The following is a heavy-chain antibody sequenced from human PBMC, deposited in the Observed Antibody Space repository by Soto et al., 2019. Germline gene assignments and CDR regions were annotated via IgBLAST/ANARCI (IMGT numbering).Heavy chain of an antibody. V-gene: IGHV3-33*01. CDR3: ARGDTAMVPFDY. CDR2: IWYDGSNK. J-gene: IGHJ4*02. Sequence: GGSLRLSCAASGFTFSSYGMHWVRQAPGKGLEWVAVIWYDGSNKYYADSVKGRFTISRDNSKNTLYLQMNSLRAEDTAVYYCARGDTAMVPFDYWGQGTPVTVSS. CDR1: GFTFSSYG. D-gene: IGHD5-18*01.